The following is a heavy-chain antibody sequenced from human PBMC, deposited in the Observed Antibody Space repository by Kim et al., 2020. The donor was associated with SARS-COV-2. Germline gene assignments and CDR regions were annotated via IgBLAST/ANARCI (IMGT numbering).Heavy chain of an antibody. CDR1: EGTFSSYA. D-gene: IGHD1-26*01. J-gene: IGHJ3*02. CDR2: IIPILGIA. Sequence: SLKVSGKASEGTFSSYAISWVRQAPGQGREWMGRIIPILGIATYAQKFQGRVTITADKSTSTAYMELSSLRSEDTAVYYCARAGRSGSYYLVHAFDIWGQGTMVTVSS. V-gene: IGHV1-69*04. CDR3: ARAGRSGSYYLVHAFDI.